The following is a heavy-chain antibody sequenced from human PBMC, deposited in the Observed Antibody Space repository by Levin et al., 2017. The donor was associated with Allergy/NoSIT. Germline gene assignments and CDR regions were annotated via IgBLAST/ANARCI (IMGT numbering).Heavy chain of an antibody. Sequence: SETLSLTCSVSGASVTRGDYYWSWIRQHPGAGLEWIGFISYSGSAYYNPSLKSRLAVSLDRAKNQFSLTLTSVTVADTAVYYCARDECAWLGECYGMDVWGQGTTVTVSS. CDR3: ARDECAWLGECYGMDV. J-gene: IGHJ6*02. CDR2: ISYSGSA. CDR1: GASVTRGDYY. D-gene: IGHD3-10*01. V-gene: IGHV4-31*02.